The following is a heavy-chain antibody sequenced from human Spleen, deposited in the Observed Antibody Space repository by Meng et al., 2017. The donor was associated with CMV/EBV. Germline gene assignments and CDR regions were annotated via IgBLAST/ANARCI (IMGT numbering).Heavy chain of an antibody. CDR3: ARDNTHYDILTGYYLLRTYYYGMDV. Sequence: ASVKVSCKASGYSFVSYPISWVRQAPGQGLEWMGWISVYNGNTKYAQKFQGRVTVTTDTSTSTAYMELRSLRSDDTAVYYCARDNTHYDILTGYYLLRTYYYGMDVWGQGTTVTVSS. CDR2: ISVYNGNT. D-gene: IGHD3-9*01. J-gene: IGHJ6*02. V-gene: IGHV1-18*04. CDR1: GYSFVSYP.